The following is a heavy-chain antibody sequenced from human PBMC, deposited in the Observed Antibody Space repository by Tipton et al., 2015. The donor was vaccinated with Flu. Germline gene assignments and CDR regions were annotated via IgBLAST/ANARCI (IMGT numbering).Heavy chain of an antibody. D-gene: IGHD3-3*01. CDR2: IWYDGSNK. V-gene: IGHV3-33*08. CDR3: ARGSTQTYDFWSGYYYFDY. Sequence: SLRLSCAASGFTFSSYGMRWVRQAPGKGLEWVAVIWYDGSNKYYADSVKGRFTISRDNSKNTLYLQMNSLRAEDTAVYYCARGSTQTYDFWSGYYYFDYWGQGTLVTVSS. J-gene: IGHJ4*02. CDR1: GFTFSSYG.